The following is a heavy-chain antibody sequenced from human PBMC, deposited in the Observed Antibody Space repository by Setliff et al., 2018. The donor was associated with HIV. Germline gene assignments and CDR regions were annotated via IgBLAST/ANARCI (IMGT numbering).Heavy chain of an antibody. D-gene: IGHD3-22*01. V-gene: IGHV4-59*11. CDR2: IYYSGST. CDR1: GGSISSHY. J-gene: IGHJ3*02. CDR3: ASAPIVVVIPHAFDI. Sequence: EPLSLTCTVSGGSISSHYWSWIRQPPGKGLEWIGSIYYSGSTNYNPSLKSRVTISVDTSKNQFSLKLSSVTAADTAVYYCASAPIVVVIPHAFDIWGQGTMVTVSS.